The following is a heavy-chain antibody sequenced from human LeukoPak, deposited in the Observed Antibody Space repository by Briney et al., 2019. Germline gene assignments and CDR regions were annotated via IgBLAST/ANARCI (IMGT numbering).Heavy chain of an antibody. J-gene: IGHJ4*02. CDR3: ARDRRGLRHLDWLLDQ. Sequence: ASMKISCKASGYTLTGYYMHWVRQAPGQGLEWMGWINPNTDGTMYTQKFEDRVTVRWDTSIATTYMELSSLTSDDTAVYHCARDRRGLRHLDWLLDQWGQGTLVTVSS. CDR2: INPNTDGT. CDR1: GYTLTGYY. D-gene: IGHD3-9*01. V-gene: IGHV1-2*02.